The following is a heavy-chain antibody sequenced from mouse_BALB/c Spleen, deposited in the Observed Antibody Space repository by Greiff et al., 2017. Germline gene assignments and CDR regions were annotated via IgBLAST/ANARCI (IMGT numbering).Heavy chain of an antibody. CDR3: ARCGGHGNYFAY. V-gene: IGHV5-15*02. D-gene: IGHD2-1*01. Sequence: EVKLVESGGGLVQPGGSRKLSCAASGFTFSDYGMAWVRQAPGKGPEWVAFISNLAYSIYYADTVTGRFTISRENAKNTLYLEMSSLRSEDTAMYYCARCGGHGNYFAYWGQGTLVTVSA. J-gene: IGHJ3*01. CDR1: GFTFSDYG. CDR2: ISNLAYSI.